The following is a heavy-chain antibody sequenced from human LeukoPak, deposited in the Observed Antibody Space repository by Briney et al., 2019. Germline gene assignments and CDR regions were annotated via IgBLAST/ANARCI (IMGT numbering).Heavy chain of an antibody. CDR3: ARDSPPLRFLEWLFRPYGMDV. V-gene: IGHV3-30-3*01. CDR1: GFTFSSYA. J-gene: IGHJ6*02. Sequence: PGGSLRLSCAGSGFTFSSYAMHWVRQAPGKGLEWVAVISYDGSNKYYADSVKGRFTISRDNSKNTLYLQMNSLRAEDTAVYYCARDSPPLRFLEWLFRPYGMDVWGQGTTVTVSS. D-gene: IGHD3-3*01. CDR2: ISYDGSNK.